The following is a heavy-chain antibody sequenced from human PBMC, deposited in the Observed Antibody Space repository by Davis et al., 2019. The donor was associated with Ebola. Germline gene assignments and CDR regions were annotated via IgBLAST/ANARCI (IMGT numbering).Heavy chain of an antibody. Sequence: PGGSLRLSCEASGFTFRDHWMHWVRQAPGKGLEWVSQINSAGNSANYADSVKGRFTISRTNANNTLFLQMNSLRAEDSGVYYCARDFGSNWFFDLWGRGTLVLVSS. J-gene: IGHJ2*01. CDR3: ARDFGSNWFFDL. D-gene: IGHD3-10*01. V-gene: IGHV3-74*01. CDR2: INSAGNSA. CDR1: GFTFRDHW.